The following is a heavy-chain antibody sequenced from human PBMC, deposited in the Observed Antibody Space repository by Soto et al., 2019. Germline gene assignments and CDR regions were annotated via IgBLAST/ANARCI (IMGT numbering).Heavy chain of an antibody. CDR1: GFSLSTSGVG. J-gene: IGHJ4*02. CDR3: AHRQEYSSAKVGFVFDY. CDR2: IYWDDDK. D-gene: IGHD6-19*01. Sequence: QITLKESGTTLVKPTQTLTLTCTFSGFSLSTSGVGVGWIRQPPGKALEWLALIYWDDDKRYSPSLKSRLTITKDTSKNQVVVTMTNMEPVDTATYYCAHRQEYSSAKVGFVFDYWGQGTLVTVSS. V-gene: IGHV2-5*02.